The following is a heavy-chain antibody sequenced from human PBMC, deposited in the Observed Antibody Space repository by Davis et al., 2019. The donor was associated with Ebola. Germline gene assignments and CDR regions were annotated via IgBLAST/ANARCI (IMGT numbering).Heavy chain of an antibody. CDR3: AKDFGYGEKRVWDAFDI. J-gene: IGHJ3*02. CDR1: GFTFDDYA. D-gene: IGHD2-2*03. CDR2: ISWNSGSI. Sequence: SLKISCAASGFTFDDYAMHWVRQAPGKGLEWVSGISWNSGSIGYADSVKGRFTISRDNAKKSLYLQMNSLRAEDTALYYCAKDFGYGEKRVWDAFDIWGQGTMVTVSS. V-gene: IGHV3-9*01.